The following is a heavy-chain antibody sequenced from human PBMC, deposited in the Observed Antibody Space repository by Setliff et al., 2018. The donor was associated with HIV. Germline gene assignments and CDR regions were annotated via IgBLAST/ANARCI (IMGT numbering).Heavy chain of an antibody. V-gene: IGHV3-11*01. CDR1: GFTFSDYY. D-gene: IGHD3-22*01. Sequence: NPGGSLRLSCAASGFTFSDYYMNWIRRAPGKGLEWVSYISSTGNTIKYAASVRGRFTISRDNTRKSVYLEMNGLRAEDTAIYYCASSRPPDDSSGYLDHWGQGTLVTVSS. CDR2: ISSTGNTI. CDR3: ASSRPPDDSSGYLDH. J-gene: IGHJ4*01.